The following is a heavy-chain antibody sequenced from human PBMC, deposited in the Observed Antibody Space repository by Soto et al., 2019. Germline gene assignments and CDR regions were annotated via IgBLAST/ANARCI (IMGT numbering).Heavy chain of an antibody. J-gene: IGHJ3*02. V-gene: IGHV3-21*01. D-gene: IGHD6-6*01. CDR3: ARDLIAAPHPRALFDI. CDR1: GFTFSSYI. CDR2: ISRSGTYI. Sequence: GGSLRLSCEASGFTFSSYIMNWVRQSPGKGLEWVSYISRSGTYIYYADSVKGRFTISRDNAKNSLYLQMNSLRAEDTAVYYCARDLIAAPHPRALFDIWGQGTMVTVSS.